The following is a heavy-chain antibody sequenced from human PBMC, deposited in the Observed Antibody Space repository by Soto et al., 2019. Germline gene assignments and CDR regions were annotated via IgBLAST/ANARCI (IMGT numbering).Heavy chain of an antibody. V-gene: IGHV3-7*03. Sequence: GGSLRLSCAASGFTFRSNWMSWVRQAPGKGLEWVANIKQDGSERYYVDSVKGRFTISRDNAKNSLYLQMNSLRAEDTAVYYCATSGGGWLQPPVWGQGTLVTVSS. J-gene: IGHJ4*02. CDR1: GFTFRSNW. CDR2: IKQDGSER. D-gene: IGHD5-12*01. CDR3: ATSGGGWLQPPV.